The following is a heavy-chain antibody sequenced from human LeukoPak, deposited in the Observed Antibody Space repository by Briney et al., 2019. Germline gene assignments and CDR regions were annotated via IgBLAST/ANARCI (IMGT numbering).Heavy chain of an antibody. V-gene: IGHV3-11*04. CDR1: GFIFSDYY. CDR2: MSSTSSTK. CDR3: ARDVKRSGSGSYRY. Sequence: PGGSLRLSCAASGFIFSDYYMSWVRQTPGKGLEWVSYMSSTSSTKYYADSVKGRFTISRDNAKNSLFLQMNSVRAEDTAVYYCARDVKRSGSGSYRYWGQGTLVTVSS. D-gene: IGHD3-10*01. J-gene: IGHJ4*02.